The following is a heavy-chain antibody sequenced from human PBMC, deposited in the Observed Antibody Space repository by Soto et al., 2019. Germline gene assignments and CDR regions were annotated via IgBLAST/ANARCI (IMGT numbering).Heavy chain of an antibody. CDR3: ARRGYSYGRSRDFDY. D-gene: IGHD5-18*01. CDR2: IYYSGST. V-gene: IGHV4-30-4*01. Sequence: SETLSLTCTVSGGSISSGDYYWSWIRQPPGKGLEWIGYIYYSGSTYYNPSLKSRVTISVDTSKNQFSLKLSSVTAADTAVYYCARRGYSYGRSRDFDYWGQGTLVTVSS. J-gene: IGHJ4*02. CDR1: GGSISSGDYY.